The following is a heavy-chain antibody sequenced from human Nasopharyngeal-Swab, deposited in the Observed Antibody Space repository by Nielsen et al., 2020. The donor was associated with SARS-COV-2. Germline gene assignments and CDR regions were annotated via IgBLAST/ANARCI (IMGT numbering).Heavy chain of an antibody. CDR3: ARDLSDVTVAVSGTVGFDC. CDR2: IHPSGGRT. V-gene: IGHV1-46*01. J-gene: IGHJ4*02. Sequence: ASVKVSCKTSGYTFSNYYMHWVRQAPGQGLEWMGIIHPSGGRTIYSQKFQGRVSMTRGTSTSTVYMELSSLTSEDTAMYYCARDLSDVTVAVSGTVGFDCWGQGTLVTVSS. CDR1: GYTFSNYY. D-gene: IGHD6-19*01.